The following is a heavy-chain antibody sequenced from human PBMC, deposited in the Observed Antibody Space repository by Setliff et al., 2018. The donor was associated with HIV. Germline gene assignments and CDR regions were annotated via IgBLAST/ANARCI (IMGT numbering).Heavy chain of an antibody. CDR2: IIALVGAT. CDR3: ARSHEYGGSSAY. Sequence: SVKVSCKVSGDTSSSYTISWVRQALGQGLEWVGGIIALVGATSYAQKFQDRVTLTTDDSTNTAYMELSSLRSEDTAMYYCARSHEYGGSSAYWGQGTLVT. J-gene: IGHJ4*02. D-gene: IGHD1-26*01. V-gene: IGHV1-69*16. CDR1: GDTSSSYT.